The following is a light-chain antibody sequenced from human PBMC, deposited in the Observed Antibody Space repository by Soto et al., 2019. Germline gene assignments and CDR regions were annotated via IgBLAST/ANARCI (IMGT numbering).Light chain of an antibody. CDR1: SSNIGSNY. Sequence: QPVLTQPPSASGTPGQRVTISCSGSSSNIGSNYVYWYQHLPGTAPKLLIYRNDQRPSGVPDRFSGSKSGTSASLAISGLRSEDEADYYCAAWDDSLSGPVFGGGTKLTVL. CDR2: RND. J-gene: IGLJ2*01. V-gene: IGLV1-47*01. CDR3: AAWDDSLSGPV.